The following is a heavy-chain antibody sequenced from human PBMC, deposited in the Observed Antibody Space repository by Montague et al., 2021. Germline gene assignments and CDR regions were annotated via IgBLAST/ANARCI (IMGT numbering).Heavy chain of an antibody. D-gene: IGHD5-24*01. Sequence: QSVAEVKKPGESLKISCKGSGYSFTRYWIGWVRQMPGKGLEWMGIIYPGDSDTRYSPSFQGQVTISADKSISTAYLQWSSLKASDTAMYYCARGREDGNNWDWDFDYWGQGTLVTVSS. CDR3: ARGREDGNNWDWDFDY. CDR2: IYPGDSDT. CDR1: GYSFTRYW. V-gene: IGHV5-51*01. J-gene: IGHJ4*02.